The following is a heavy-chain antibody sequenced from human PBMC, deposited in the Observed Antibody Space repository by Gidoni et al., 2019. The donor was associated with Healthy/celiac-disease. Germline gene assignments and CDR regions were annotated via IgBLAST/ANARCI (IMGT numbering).Heavy chain of an antibody. V-gene: IGHV3-74*01. CDR2: SNSDGSST. Sequence: EVQLVESGGGLVQPGGSLRLSCAASGFSFSSSWMHWVRQVPGKGLVWVSHSNSDGSSTSYADSVKGRFTISRDNAKNTLYLQMNSLRAEDTAVYYCARSQVVAPLRAGGQGTLVTVSS. D-gene: IGHD2-21*01. CDR1: GFSFSSSW. CDR3: ARSQVVAPLRA. J-gene: IGHJ4*02.